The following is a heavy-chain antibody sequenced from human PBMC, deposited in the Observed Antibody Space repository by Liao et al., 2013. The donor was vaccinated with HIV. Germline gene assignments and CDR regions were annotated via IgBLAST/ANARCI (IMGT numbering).Heavy chain of an antibody. CDR1: GGSISSYY. V-gene: IGHV4-4*07. J-gene: IGHJ5*02. Sequence: QVQLQESGPGLVKPSETLSLTCTVSGGSISSYYWSWIRQPAGKGLEWIGRIYTSGSTNYNPSLKSRVTMSVDTSKNQFSLKLSSVTAADTAVYYCARNKQVGYYDSSAYNWFDPGAREPWSPSPQ. CDR2: IYTSGST. CDR3: ARNKQVGYYDSSAYNWFDP. D-gene: IGHD3-22*01.